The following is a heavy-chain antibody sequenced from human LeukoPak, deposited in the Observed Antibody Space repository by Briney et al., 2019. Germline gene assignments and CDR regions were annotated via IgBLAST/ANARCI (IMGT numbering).Heavy chain of an antibody. D-gene: IGHD3-10*01. J-gene: IGHJ3*02. Sequence: ASVKVSCKASGYTFTGYYMHWVRQAPGQGLEWMGWINPNSGGTNYAQKFQGRVTMTRDTSISTAYMELSRLRSDDTAVYYCARDFTMIRGVNYAFDIWGQGTMDTVSS. CDR2: INPNSGGT. CDR3: ARDFTMIRGVNYAFDI. CDR1: GYTFTGYY. V-gene: IGHV1-2*02.